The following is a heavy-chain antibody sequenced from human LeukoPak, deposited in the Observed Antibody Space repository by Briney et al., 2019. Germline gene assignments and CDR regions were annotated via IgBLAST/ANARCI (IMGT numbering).Heavy chain of an antibody. D-gene: IGHD5-18*01. CDR3: ARFDTAMVSDAFDI. CDR2: IIPIFGTA. CDR1: GGTFSSYA. J-gene: IGHJ3*02. V-gene: IGHV1-69*05. Sequence: GASVKVSCKASGGTFSSYAISWVRQAPGQGLEWMGGIIPIFGTANYAQKFQGRVTITTDESTSTAYMELSSLRSEDTAVYYCARFDTAMVSDAFDIWGQGTMVTVSS.